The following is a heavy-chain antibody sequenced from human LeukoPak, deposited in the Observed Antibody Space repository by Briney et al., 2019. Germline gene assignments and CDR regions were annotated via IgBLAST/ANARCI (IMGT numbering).Heavy chain of an antibody. D-gene: IGHD3/OR15-3a*01. CDR1: GFTFSDYY. CDR2: ISSTGSTI. CDR3: ARDQSGGLAYDAFDM. Sequence: PGGSLRLSCAASGFTFSDYYMSWIRQAPGKGLEWVSYISSTGSTIYYADSVKGRFTISRDNAKKSLYLQMNILRAEDTAVYYCARDQSGGLAYDAFDMWGQGTMLSVSS. V-gene: IGHV3-11*01. J-gene: IGHJ3*02.